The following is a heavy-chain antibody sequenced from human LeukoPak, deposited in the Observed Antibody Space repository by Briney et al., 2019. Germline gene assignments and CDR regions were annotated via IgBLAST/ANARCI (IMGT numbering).Heavy chain of an antibody. Sequence: SETLSLTCTVSGGSISSSGYYWGWIRQPPGKGLEWNGSIYYSGSTYYNPSLKSRVTISVDTSKNQFSLKLSSVTAADTAVYYCARRAIDGYNRPSNAFDIWGQGTMVTVSS. CDR3: ARRAIDGYNRPSNAFDI. D-gene: IGHD5-24*01. V-gene: IGHV4-39*01. J-gene: IGHJ3*02. CDR1: GGSISSSGYY. CDR2: IYYSGST.